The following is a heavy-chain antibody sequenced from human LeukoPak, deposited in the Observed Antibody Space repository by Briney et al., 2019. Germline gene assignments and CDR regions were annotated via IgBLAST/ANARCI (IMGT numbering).Heavy chain of an antibody. CDR1: GYTFTSYY. J-gene: IGHJ6*02. Sequence: ASVKVSCKASGYTFTSYYMHWVRQAPGQGLEWMGIINPSGGSTSYAQKFQGRVTMTRDTSTSTVCMELSSLRSEDTAVYYCAKTPYYYYGMDVWGQGTTVTVSS. CDR3: AKTPYYYYGMDV. CDR2: INPSGGST. V-gene: IGHV1-46*01.